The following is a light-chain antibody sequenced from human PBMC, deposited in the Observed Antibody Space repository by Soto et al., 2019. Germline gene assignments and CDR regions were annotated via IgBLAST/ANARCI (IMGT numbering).Light chain of an antibody. J-gene: IGKJ5*01. Sequence: DIQMTQSPSSLSAPVGDRVTITCRASQGISNYLAWSQQKPGKAPKSLIYDAASLRSGVPSKFSGSGFGTEFTLTISSLQPEDFATYYCQQDSTYPITFGQGTRLEIK. CDR2: DAA. CDR3: QQDSTYPIT. V-gene: IGKV1-16*02. CDR1: QGISNY.